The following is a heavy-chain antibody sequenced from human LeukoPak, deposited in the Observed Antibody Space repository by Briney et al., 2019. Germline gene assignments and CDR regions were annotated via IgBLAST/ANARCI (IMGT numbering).Heavy chain of an antibody. J-gene: IGHJ4*02. D-gene: IGHD4-23*01. CDR3: ARGPQSGGQPTDY. CDR1: GGSFSGYY. Sequence: SETLSLTCAVYGGSFSGYYWSWIRQPPGKGLEWIGEINHSGSTNYNPSLKSRVTISVDTSKNQFSLKLSSVTAADTAVYYCARGPQSGGQPTDYWGQGTLVTVSS. V-gene: IGHV4-34*01. CDR2: INHSGST.